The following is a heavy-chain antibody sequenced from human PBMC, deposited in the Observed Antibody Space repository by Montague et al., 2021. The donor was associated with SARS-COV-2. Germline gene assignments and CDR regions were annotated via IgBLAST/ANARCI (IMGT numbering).Heavy chain of an antibody. D-gene: IGHD5-18*01. J-gene: IGHJ6*02. CDR1: GGSISSSDYY. Sequence: SETLSLTCTVSGGSISSSDYYWGWIRQPPGKGLGWIGTIYYSGSTYYSPSLKSRVTLSVDMSKNQFSLKLTSLTAADTAVYYCARSSGYNYDISYYGMDVWGQGTTVTVSS. V-gene: IGHV4-39*01. CDR2: IYYSGST. CDR3: ARSSGYNYDISYYGMDV.